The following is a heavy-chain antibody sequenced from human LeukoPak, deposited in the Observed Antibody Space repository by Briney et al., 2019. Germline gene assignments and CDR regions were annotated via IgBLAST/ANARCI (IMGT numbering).Heavy chain of an antibody. Sequence: GGSLRLSCAASGFTFSSYAMSWVRRAPGKGLEWVSAISGSGGSTYYADSVKGRFTISRDNSKNTLYLQMNSLRAEDTGVYYCAKAMVRGVIMSDFDYWGQGTLVTVSS. CDR3: AKAMVRGVIMSDFDY. CDR1: GFTFSSYA. D-gene: IGHD3-10*01. J-gene: IGHJ4*02. CDR2: ISGSGGST. V-gene: IGHV3-23*01.